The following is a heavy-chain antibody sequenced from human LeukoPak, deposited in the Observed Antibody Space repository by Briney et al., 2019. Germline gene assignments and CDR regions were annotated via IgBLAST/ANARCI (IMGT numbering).Heavy chain of an antibody. CDR1: GFTFSSYA. Sequence: GGSLRLSCAASGFTFSSYAMSWVRQAPGKGLEWVSVISGRDGSTYYADSVKGRFTISRDNSKNTLCLQMSNLRAEDTAVYYCAKESGISWGYFDNWGQGTLVTVSS. CDR2: ISGRDGST. CDR3: AKESGISWGYFDN. V-gene: IGHV3-23*01. J-gene: IGHJ4*02. D-gene: IGHD6-6*01.